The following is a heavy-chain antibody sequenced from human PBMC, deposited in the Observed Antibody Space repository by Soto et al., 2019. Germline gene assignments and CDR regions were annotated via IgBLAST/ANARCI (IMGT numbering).Heavy chain of an antibody. CDR1: GFTFSSYA. CDR2: ISGSGGST. Sequence: GGALRLSCAASGFTFSSYAMSWVRQAPGKGLEWVSAISGSGGSTYYADSVKGRFTISRDNSKNTLYLQMNSLRAEDTAVYYCAKSPIAVAGTEYFQHWGQGTLVTVSS. CDR3: AKSPIAVAGTEYFQH. D-gene: IGHD6-19*01. J-gene: IGHJ1*01. V-gene: IGHV3-23*01.